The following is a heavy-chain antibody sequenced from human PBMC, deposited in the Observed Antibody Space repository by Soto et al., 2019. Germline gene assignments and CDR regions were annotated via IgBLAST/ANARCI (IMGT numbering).Heavy chain of an antibody. Sequence: PGGSLRLSCAASGFTFSSYAMSWVRQAPGKGLEWVSTISGSTSSTYYADSVRGRFTISRDSSKNTLYLQMNSLRAEDTAIYYCAKVYSANDYFDYWGQGTLVTVSS. V-gene: IGHV3-23*01. CDR3: AKVYSANDYFDY. J-gene: IGHJ4*02. D-gene: IGHD5-12*01. CDR2: ISGSTSST. CDR1: GFTFSSYA.